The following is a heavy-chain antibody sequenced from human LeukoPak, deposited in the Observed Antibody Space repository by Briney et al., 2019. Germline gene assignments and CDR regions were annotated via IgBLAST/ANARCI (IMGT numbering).Heavy chain of an antibody. D-gene: IGHD3-10*01. V-gene: IGHV4-59*08. CDR3: ARLSRWFGESTGTNYYGMDV. CDR1: GGSISSYY. Sequence: SETLSLTCTVPGGSISSYYWSWIRQPPGKGLEWIGYIYYSGSTNYNPSLKSRVTISVDTSKNQFSLKLSSVTAADTAVYYCARLSRWFGESTGTNYYGMDVWGQGTTVTVSS. CDR2: IYYSGST. J-gene: IGHJ6*02.